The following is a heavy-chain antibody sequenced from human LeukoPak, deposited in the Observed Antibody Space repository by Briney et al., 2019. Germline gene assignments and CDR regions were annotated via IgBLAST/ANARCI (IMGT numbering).Heavy chain of an antibody. Sequence: PSETLSLTCTVSGGSISSYYWSWIRQPPGKGLEWIGYIYYSGSTNYNPSLKSRVTISVDTSKNQFSLKLSSVPAADTAVYYCARSYYDSSGYVDYWGQGTLVTVSS. V-gene: IGHV4-59*08. CDR3: ARSYYDSSGYVDY. CDR1: GGSISSYY. J-gene: IGHJ4*02. CDR2: IYYSGST. D-gene: IGHD3-22*01.